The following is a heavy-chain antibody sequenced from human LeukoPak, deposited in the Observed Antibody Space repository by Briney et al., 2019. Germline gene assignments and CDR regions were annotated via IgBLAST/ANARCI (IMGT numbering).Heavy chain of an antibody. J-gene: IGHJ4*02. Sequence: SETLSLTCTVSGGSISSYYWSWIRQPPGKGLEWIGYIYHSGSTYYNPSLKSRVTISVDRSKNQFSLKLSSVTAADTAVYYCARKVGAHEGYFDYWGQGTLVTVSS. D-gene: IGHD1-26*01. V-gene: IGHV4-59*12. CDR1: GGSISSYY. CDR2: IYHSGST. CDR3: ARKVGAHEGYFDY.